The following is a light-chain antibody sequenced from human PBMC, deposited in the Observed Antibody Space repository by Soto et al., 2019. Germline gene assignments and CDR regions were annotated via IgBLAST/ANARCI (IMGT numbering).Light chain of an antibody. CDR1: QSVSNNY. CDR3: QQYGNSPPVT. CDR2: GAS. V-gene: IGKV3-20*01. Sequence: EIVLTQSPGTVSLSPGERATLSCRASQSVSNNYLAWYQQKPGQAPRLLIYGASSRATGIPDRFSGSGSGTDFTLTISRLEPEDFAVYYCQQYGNSPPVTFGGGTKVDTK. J-gene: IGKJ4*01.